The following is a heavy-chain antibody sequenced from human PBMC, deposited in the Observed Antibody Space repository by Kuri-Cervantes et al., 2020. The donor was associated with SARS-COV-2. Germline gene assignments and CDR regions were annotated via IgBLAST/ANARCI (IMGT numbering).Heavy chain of an antibody. Sequence: GGSLRLSCAASGFTFSGSAMHWVRQASGKGLEWVGRIRSKTDGGTTDYAAPVKGRFTISRDDSKNTLYLQMNSLKTEDTAVYYCTTGVLLWFEARIMEHDYWGQGTLVTVSS. CDR1: GFTFSGSA. D-gene: IGHD3-10*01. CDR3: TTGVLLWFEARIMEHDY. J-gene: IGHJ4*02. V-gene: IGHV3-15*01. CDR2: IRSKTDGGTT.